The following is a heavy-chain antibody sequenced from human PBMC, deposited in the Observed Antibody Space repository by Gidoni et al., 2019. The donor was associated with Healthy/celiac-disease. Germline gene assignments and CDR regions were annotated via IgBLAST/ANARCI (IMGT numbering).Heavy chain of an antibody. Sequence: QITLKESGPTLVKPTQTLTLTCTFSGFSLSTSGVGVGWIRQPPGKALEWLALIYWDDDKRYSPSLKSRLTITKDTSKNQVVLTMTNMDPVDTATDYCAQGAGSGWYGDYWGQGTLVTVSS. CDR1: GFSLSTSGVG. V-gene: IGHV2-5*02. CDR2: IYWDDDK. D-gene: IGHD6-19*01. CDR3: AQGAGSGWYGDY. J-gene: IGHJ4*02.